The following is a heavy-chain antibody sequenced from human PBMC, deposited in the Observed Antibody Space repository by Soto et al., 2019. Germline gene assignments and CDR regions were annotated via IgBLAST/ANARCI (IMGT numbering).Heavy chain of an antibody. Sequence: PGGSLRLSCVTSGFTFNNFGMKWVRQAPGKGLEWVSSISASGFNKYYADSVKGRFTISRDDSKNTLYLQMNSLRAEDTAVYYCAKGRYYYDSSGLDYWGQGTLVTVSS. CDR2: ISASGFNK. D-gene: IGHD3-22*01. J-gene: IGHJ4*02. CDR3: AKGRYYYDSSGLDY. CDR1: GFTFNNFG. V-gene: IGHV3-23*01.